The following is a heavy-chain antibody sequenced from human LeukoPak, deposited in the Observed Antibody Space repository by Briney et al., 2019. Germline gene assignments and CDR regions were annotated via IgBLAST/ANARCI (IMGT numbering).Heavy chain of an antibody. Sequence: NPGGSLRLSCAASGFTFSSYGMHWVRQAPGKGLEWVSSISSSSSYIYYADSVKGRFTISRDNAKNSLYLQMNSLRAEDTAVYYCARSQRYDFWSGYYLNFDYWGQGTLVTVSS. CDR1: GFTFSSYG. CDR2: ISSSSSYI. D-gene: IGHD3-3*01. J-gene: IGHJ4*02. CDR3: ARSQRYDFWSGYYLNFDY. V-gene: IGHV3-21*01.